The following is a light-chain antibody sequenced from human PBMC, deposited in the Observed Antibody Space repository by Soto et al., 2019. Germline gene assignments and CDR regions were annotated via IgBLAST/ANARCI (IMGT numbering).Light chain of an antibody. CDR2: KVS. CDR3: QSYDNTLSARYV. J-gene: IGLJ1*01. Sequence: QSVLTQPASVSGSPGQSITISCTGTSSDVGGYNYVSWYQQYPGRVPKLLIYKVSNRPSGISNRFSGSKSGNTASLAITGLQAEDEGDYYCQSYDNTLSARYVFGTGTKLTVL. CDR1: SSDVGGYNY. V-gene: IGLV2-14*01.